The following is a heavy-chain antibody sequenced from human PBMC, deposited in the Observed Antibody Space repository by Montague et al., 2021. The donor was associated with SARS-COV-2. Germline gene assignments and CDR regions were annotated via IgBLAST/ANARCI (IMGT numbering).Heavy chain of an antibody. CDR2: ISYDGSNK. D-gene: IGHD3-16*02. Sequence: SLRLSCAASGFTFSSYAMHWVRQAPGKGLEWEAVISYDGSNKYYADSVKGRFTISRDNSKNTLYLQMNSLRAEDTAVYYCARGRGSYRSDFDYWGQGTLVTVSS. J-gene: IGHJ4*02. CDR1: GFTFSSYA. V-gene: IGHV3-30-3*01. CDR3: ARGRGSYRSDFDY.